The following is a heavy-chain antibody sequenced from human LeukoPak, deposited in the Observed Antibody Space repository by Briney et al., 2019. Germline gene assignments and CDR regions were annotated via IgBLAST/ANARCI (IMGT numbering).Heavy chain of an antibody. D-gene: IGHD6-13*01. CDR1: GDSVSSNSAA. CDR2: TYCRSRWYN. Sequence: SQTLSLTCAISGDSVSSNSAAWNWITQSPSRGLEWLGRTYCRSRWYNDYAVSVKSRIAIDPDTSKSQFSLQLNSVTPEDTAVYYCARDRWSYYFDYWGQGALVTVSS. CDR3: ARDRWSYYFDY. V-gene: IGHV6-1*01. J-gene: IGHJ4*02.